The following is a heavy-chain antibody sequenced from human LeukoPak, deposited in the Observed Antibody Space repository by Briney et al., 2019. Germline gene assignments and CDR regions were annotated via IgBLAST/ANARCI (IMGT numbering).Heavy chain of an antibody. CDR3: ASARWSTSNYDY. CDR1: GFTFSDYW. D-gene: IGHD4-23*01. Sequence: GGSLRLSCAASGFTFSDYWMHWVRQAPGKGLVWVSRINSDGSSTNYADSVKGRFTISRDNAKNTLYLQMNSLRAEDTAVYYCASARWSTSNYDYWGQGTLVTVSS. CDR2: INSDGSST. J-gene: IGHJ4*02. V-gene: IGHV3-74*01.